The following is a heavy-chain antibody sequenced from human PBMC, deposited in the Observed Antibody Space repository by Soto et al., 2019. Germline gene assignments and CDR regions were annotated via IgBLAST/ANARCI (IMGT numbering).Heavy chain of an antibody. CDR2: IYPGGATT. J-gene: IGHJ4*02. CDR1: GYAFTAYY. V-gene: IGHV1-46*01. CDR3: ARLATETPPYQFDY. Sequence: QVQLVQSGAEVKKPGASVRLSCKAPGYAFTAYYVHWVRQAPGQGPEWMGVIYPGGATTSYGQKFRGRVTMTRDTSTSTVYMDMISLTSEDTAVYFCARLATETPPYQFDYWGQGTLVIVSS. D-gene: IGHD2-2*01.